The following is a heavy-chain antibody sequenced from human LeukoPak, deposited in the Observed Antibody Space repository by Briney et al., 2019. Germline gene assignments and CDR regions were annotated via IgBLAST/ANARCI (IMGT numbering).Heavy chain of an antibody. D-gene: IGHD3-3*01. CDR1: GYTFTSYD. CDR3: ARVSNDFWSGYMDWFDP. CDR2: MNPNSGNT. J-gene: IGHJ5*02. Sequence: ASVKVFCKASGYTFTSYDINWVRQATGQGLEWMGWMNPNSGNTGYAQKFQGRVTMTRNTSISTAYMELSSLRSEDTAVYYCARVSNDFWSGYMDWFDPWGQGTLVTVSS. V-gene: IGHV1-8*01.